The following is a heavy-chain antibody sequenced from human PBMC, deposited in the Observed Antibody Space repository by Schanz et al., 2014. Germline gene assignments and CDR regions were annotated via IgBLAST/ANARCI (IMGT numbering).Heavy chain of an antibody. CDR1: GFSFSDYG. CDR2: ISYHGSER. Sequence: QVQLVDSGGGVVQPGRSLRLSCAGSGFSFSDYGMHWVRQAPGRGLEWVAVISYHGSERYYADSVKGRFTISRDNSKNTLYLQMNSLRTEDTAVYFCAKSYDTSGYSGFDYWGQGTLVTVSS. V-gene: IGHV3-30*18. D-gene: IGHD3-22*01. J-gene: IGHJ4*02. CDR3: AKSYDTSGYSGFDY.